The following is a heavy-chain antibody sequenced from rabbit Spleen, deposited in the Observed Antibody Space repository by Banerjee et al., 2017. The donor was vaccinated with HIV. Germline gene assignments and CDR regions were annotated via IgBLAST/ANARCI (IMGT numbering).Heavy chain of an antibody. Sequence: LEESGGGLVKPGGTLTLTCTVSGFSFSSNWICWVRQAPGKGLEWIACIDTGFGGTTYYASWARGRFTVSKTSSTTVDLKMTSLTAADTATYFCARDTYVGSGSTRGGNLWGQGTLVTVS. CDR3: ARDTYVGSGSTRGGNL. V-gene: IGHV1S45*01. D-gene: IGHD4-2*01. CDR2: IDTGFGGTT. J-gene: IGHJ4*01. CDR1: GFSFSSNW.